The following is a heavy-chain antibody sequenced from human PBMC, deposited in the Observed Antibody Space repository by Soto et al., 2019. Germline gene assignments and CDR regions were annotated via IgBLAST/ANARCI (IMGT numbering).Heavy chain of an antibody. CDR2: IIPIFDTA. V-gene: IGHV1-69*12. J-gene: IGHJ6*02. CDR1: GGTFSSYA. CDR3: ARRSYSGYGYYYGMDV. D-gene: IGHD5-12*01. Sequence: QVQLVQSGAEVKKPGSSVKVSCKASGGTFSSYAISWVRQAPGQGLEWMGGIIPIFDTANCAQKFQGRVTSTADESTSTAYMELSSLRSEDTAVYYCARRSYSGYGYYYGMDVWGQGTTVTVSS.